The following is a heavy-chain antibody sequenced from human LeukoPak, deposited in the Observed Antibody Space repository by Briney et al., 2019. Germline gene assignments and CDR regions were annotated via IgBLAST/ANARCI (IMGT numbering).Heavy chain of an antibody. V-gene: IGHV3-23*01. CDR2: ISGSGGST. CDR1: GFTFSSYG. D-gene: IGHD3-22*01. Sequence: PGGSLRLSCAASGFTFSSYGMSWVRQAPGKGLEWVSAISGSGGSTYYADSVKGRFTISRDNSKNTLYLQMNSLRAEDTAVYYCAKDNGGYYYDSSGYFDYWGQGTLVTVSS. J-gene: IGHJ4*02. CDR3: AKDNGGYYYDSSGYFDY.